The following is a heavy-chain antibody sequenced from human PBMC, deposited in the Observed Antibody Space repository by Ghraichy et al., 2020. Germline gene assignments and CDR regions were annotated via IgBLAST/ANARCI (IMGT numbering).Heavy chain of an antibody. CDR2: ISHSGSS. CDR1: GGSLSGLY. D-gene: IGHD1-7*01. CDR3: ARGPRVGTKSAFRY. J-gene: IGHJ4*02. Sequence: GGSLSGLYWSWIRQAPGKGLEWIAEISHSGSSNYNASLKSRVTISVDPAKNQFSLRLSSVTAADTAVYYCARGPRVGTKSAFRYWGQGTPVIVSS. V-gene: IGHV4-34*01.